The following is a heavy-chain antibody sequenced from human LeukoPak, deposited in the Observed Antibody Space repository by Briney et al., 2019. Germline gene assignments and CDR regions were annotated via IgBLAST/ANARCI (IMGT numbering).Heavy chain of an antibody. J-gene: IGHJ5*01. D-gene: IGHD6-19*01. CDR1: GYTFSDYY. Sequence: ASVKLSCKASGYTFSDYYMHWIRQAPGQGLEWMGWINTNSGGTNYAQKFLGRVTMTRDPSISTAYMELSGLTSDDTAVYYCARGVYSGWYTHNWLDSWGQGTLVIVSS. V-gene: IGHV1-2*02. CDR3: ARGVYSGWYTHNWLDS. CDR2: INTNSGGT.